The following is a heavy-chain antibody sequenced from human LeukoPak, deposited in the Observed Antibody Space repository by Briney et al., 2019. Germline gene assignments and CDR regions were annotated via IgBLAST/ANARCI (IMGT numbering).Heavy chain of an antibody. CDR3: ARVPLIGDPPFDY. D-gene: IGHD4-17*01. CDR1: GGSISSHY. Sequence: SETLSLTCTVSGGSISSHYGSWIRQPPGKGLEWIGYIYYSGTTNYNPSLKSRVTISVDTSKNQFSLKLSSVTAADTAVYYCARVPLIGDPPFDYWGQGTLVTVSS. CDR2: IYYSGTT. J-gene: IGHJ4*02. V-gene: IGHV4-59*11.